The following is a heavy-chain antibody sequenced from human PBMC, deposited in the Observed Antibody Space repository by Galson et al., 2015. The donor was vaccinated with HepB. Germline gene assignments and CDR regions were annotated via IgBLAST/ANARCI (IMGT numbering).Heavy chain of an antibody. D-gene: IGHD1-1*01. CDR1: GFTLSSYW. Sequence: SLRLSCAASGFTLSSYWMHWVRQAPGKGLVWVSRINSDESSTSYADSVKGRFTISRDNAKNTLYLQMNSLRAEDAAVYYCARDGHNLDTFDLWGQGTMVTVSS. CDR2: INSDESST. CDR3: ARDGHNLDTFDL. J-gene: IGHJ3*01. V-gene: IGHV3-74*01.